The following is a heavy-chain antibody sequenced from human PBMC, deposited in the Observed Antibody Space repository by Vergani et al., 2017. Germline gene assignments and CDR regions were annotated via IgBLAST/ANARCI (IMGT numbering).Heavy chain of an antibody. CDR1: GYTFSNYY. D-gene: IGHD3-9*01. J-gene: IGHJ4*02. V-gene: IGHV1-46*03. Sequence: QVQVVQSGAEVKKSGASVKVSCKTSGYTFSNYYMHCVRQAPGQGLEWMGIINPSGGHTNYAQKCQGRVTMTRDTSTSTVYMELSSLRSEDTAIYYCARGDYGILTGYRYWGQGTLVTVSA. CDR3: ARGDYGILTGYRY. CDR2: INPSGGHT.